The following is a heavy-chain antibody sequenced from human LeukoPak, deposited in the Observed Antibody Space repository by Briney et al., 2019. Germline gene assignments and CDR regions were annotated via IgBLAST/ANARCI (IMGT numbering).Heavy chain of an antibody. V-gene: IGHV4-38-2*02. D-gene: IGHD2-2*01. CDR2: IYHSGST. CDR1: GYSISSGYY. Sequence: SETLSLTCTVSGYSISSGYYWGWIRQPPGKGLEWIGSIYHSGSTYYNPSLKSRVTISVDTSKNQFSLKLSSVTAADTAVYYCARRVVPAAIPYFDYWGQGTLVTVSS. CDR3: ARRVVPAAIPYFDY. J-gene: IGHJ4*02.